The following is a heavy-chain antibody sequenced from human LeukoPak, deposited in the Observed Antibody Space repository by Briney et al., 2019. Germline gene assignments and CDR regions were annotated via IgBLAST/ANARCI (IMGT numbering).Heavy chain of an antibody. Sequence: GASVKVSCKASGGTFSSYAISWVRQAPGQGLEWMGGIIPIFGTANYAQKFQGRVTITADESTSTAYMELSSLRSEDTAVYYCATLPSIAAPQGYWGQGTLVTVSS. V-gene: IGHV1-69*13. CDR2: IIPIFGTA. D-gene: IGHD6-6*01. CDR1: GGTFSSYA. J-gene: IGHJ4*02. CDR3: ATLPSIAAPQGY.